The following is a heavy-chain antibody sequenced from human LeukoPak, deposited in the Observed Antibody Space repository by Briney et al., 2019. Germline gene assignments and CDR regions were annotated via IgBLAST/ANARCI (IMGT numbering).Heavy chain of an antibody. CDR3: ARGAYGSGSYGDNWFDP. J-gene: IGHJ5*02. D-gene: IGHD3-10*01. CDR2: IYSGGST. V-gene: IGHV3-66*01. CDR1: GLTVSSNY. Sequence: GGSLRLSCAASGLTVSSNYMNWVRQAPGKGLEWVSVIYSGGSTYYADSVKGRFTISRDNSKNTLYLQMNSLRAEDTAVYYCARGAYGSGSYGDNWFDPWGQGTLVTDSS.